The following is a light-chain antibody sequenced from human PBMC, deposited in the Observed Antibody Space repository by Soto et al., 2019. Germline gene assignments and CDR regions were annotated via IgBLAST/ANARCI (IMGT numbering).Light chain of an antibody. V-gene: IGKV1-9*01. CDR1: QGISSY. CDR2: AAS. CDR3: QQLNSYPLT. J-gene: IGKJ3*01. Sequence: DIQLTQSPSFLSASVGDRVTITCRASQGISSYLAWYQQKPGKAPKLLLYAASILQNGVPSRFSGSGSGTEFTLTISSLQPEDSASYYCQQLNSYPLTFGPGTQVDIK.